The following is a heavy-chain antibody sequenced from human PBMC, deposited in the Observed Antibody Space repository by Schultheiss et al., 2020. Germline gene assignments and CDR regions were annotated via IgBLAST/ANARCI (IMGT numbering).Heavy chain of an antibody. J-gene: IGHJ1*01. D-gene: IGHD3-10*01. Sequence: SETLSLTCTVSGGSISSGGYYWSWIRQHPGKGLEWIGYIYYSGSTYYNPSLKSRVTISVDTSKNQFSLKLSSVTGADTAVYYCARDYCSGSYSWGQGTLVTVSS. CDR1: GGSISSGGYY. V-gene: IGHV4-31*03. CDR3: ARDYCSGSYS. CDR2: IYYSGST.